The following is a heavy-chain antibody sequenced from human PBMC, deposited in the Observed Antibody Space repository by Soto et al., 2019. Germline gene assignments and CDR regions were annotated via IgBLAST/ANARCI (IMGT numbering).Heavy chain of an antibody. J-gene: IGHJ5*02. Sequence: SETLSLTSAVYGGSFSGYYWSWIRQPPGKGLEWIGEINHSGSTNYNPSLKSRVTISVDTSKNQFSLKLSSVTAADTAVYYCARGGPVNEYNKINWFDPWGQGTLVTVSS. V-gene: IGHV4-34*01. CDR2: INHSGST. CDR3: ARGGPVNEYNKINWFDP. D-gene: IGHD1-1*01. CDR1: GGSFSGYY.